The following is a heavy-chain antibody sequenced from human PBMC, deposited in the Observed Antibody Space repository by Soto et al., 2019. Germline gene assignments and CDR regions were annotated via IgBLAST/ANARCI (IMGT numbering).Heavy chain of an antibody. V-gene: IGHV3-23*01. CDR1: GFTFSSYA. CDR2: ISGSGGST. J-gene: IGHJ6*02. Sequence: EVQLLESGGGLVQPGGSLRLSCAASGFTFSSYAMSWVRQAPGKGLEWVSAISGSGGSTYYADSVKGRFTISRDNSKNTLYLQMNSLRAEDTAVYYCAKSWTTDPYYYYGMDVWGQGTTVTVSS. CDR3: AKSWTTDPYYYYGMDV. D-gene: IGHD4-17*01.